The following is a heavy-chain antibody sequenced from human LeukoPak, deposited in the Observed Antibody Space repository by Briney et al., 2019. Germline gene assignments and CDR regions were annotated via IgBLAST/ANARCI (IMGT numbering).Heavy chain of an antibody. D-gene: IGHD6-13*01. CDR3: ARVGMQQQLAPGFGY. J-gene: IGHJ4*02. Sequence: PGGSLRLSCAASGFTFSSFEMNWVRQAPGKGLEWVSYISSSGSTIYYADSVKGRFTISRDNAKNSLYLQMNSLRAEDTAVYYCARVGMQQQLAPGFGYWGQGTLVTVSS. V-gene: IGHV3-48*03. CDR2: ISSSGSTI. CDR1: GFTFSSFE.